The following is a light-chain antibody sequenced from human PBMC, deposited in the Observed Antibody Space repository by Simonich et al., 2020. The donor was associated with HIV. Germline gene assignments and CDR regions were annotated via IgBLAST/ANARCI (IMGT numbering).Light chain of an antibody. V-gene: IGKV4-1*01. CDR1: QSVLYSSNNKNY. J-gene: IGKJ2*01. Sequence: DIVMTQSPDSLAVSLGERATINCKSSQSVLYSSNNKNYLVWYQQKPGQPPKLLIYWASIRESGVPARFSGSGSGTDFTLTISSLQAEDVAVYYCQQYYSTPYTFGQGTKLEIK. CDR3: QQYYSTPYT. CDR2: WAS.